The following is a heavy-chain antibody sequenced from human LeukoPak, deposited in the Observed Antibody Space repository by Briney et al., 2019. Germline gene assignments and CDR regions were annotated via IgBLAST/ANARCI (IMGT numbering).Heavy chain of an antibody. D-gene: IGHD6-19*01. CDR3: ARDVPLIAVAGIGWTFDP. CDR2: IYTSGST. V-gene: IGHV4-61*02. J-gene: IGHJ5*02. CDR1: GGSISSGSYY. Sequence: SQTLPLTCTVSGGSISSGSYYWSRIRQPAGKGLEWIGRIYTSGSTNYNPSLKSRVTISVDTSKNQFSLKLSSVTAADTAVYYCARDVPLIAVAGIGWTFDPWGQGTLVTVSS.